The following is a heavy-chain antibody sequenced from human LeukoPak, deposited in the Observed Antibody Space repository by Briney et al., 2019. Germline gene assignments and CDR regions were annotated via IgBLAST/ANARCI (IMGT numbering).Heavy chain of an antibody. CDR2: IYYSGST. D-gene: IGHD3-10*01. CDR3: ARQENGSGSYLSYFDY. J-gene: IGHJ4*02. Sequence: SETLSLTCAVSGGSIRSYYWSWIRQPPGKGLEWIGYIYYSGSTNYNPSLKSRVTISVDTSKNQFSLKLSSVTAADTAVYYCARQENGSGSYLSYFDYWGQGTLVTVSS. CDR1: GGSIRSYY. V-gene: IGHV4-59*08.